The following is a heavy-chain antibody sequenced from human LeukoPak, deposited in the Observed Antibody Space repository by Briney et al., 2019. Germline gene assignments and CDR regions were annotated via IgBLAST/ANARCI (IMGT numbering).Heavy chain of an antibody. CDR3: AWVSGSYYAGA. D-gene: IGHD1-26*01. J-gene: IGHJ5*02. V-gene: IGHV1-2*02. Sequence: ASVKVSCKASGYTFTGYYMHWVRQAPGQGPEWMGWINPNSGGTNYAQKFQGRVTMTRDTSISTAYMELSRLRSDDTAAYYCAWVSGSYYAGAWGQGTLVTVSS. CDR1: GYTFTGYY. CDR2: INPNSGGT.